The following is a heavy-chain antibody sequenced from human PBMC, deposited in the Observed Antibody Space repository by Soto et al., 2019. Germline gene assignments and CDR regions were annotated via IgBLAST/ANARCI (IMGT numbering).Heavy chain of an antibody. CDR2: IKSKTDGGTT. D-gene: IGHD3-10*01. CDR1: GFTFSNAW. V-gene: IGHV3-15*07. J-gene: IGHJ4*02. CDR3: TTALLGIWFGELLVDY. Sequence: EVQLVESGGGLVKPGGSLRLSCAASGFTFSNAWMNWVRQAPGKGLEWVGRIKSKTDGGTTDYAAPVKGRFTISRDDSKNTLYLQMNRLKTVDTAVYYCTTALLGIWFGELLVDYWGQGTLVNVSS.